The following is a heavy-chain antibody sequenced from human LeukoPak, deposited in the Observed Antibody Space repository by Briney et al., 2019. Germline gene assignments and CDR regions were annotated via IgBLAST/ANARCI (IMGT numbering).Heavy chain of an antibody. J-gene: IGHJ5*02. V-gene: IGHV4-31*03. Sequence: SQTLSLTCHVSGGSISSGGYYWSWIRQHPVKGLEWIGYIYDSGSTYYNPSLKSRDTISVDTSKNQYSLKLNSVPAADTAVYYCARGPKGSLNWFDPWGQGTLV. CDR2: IYDSGST. CDR1: GGSISSGGYY. D-gene: IGHD3-10*01. CDR3: ARGPKGSLNWFDP.